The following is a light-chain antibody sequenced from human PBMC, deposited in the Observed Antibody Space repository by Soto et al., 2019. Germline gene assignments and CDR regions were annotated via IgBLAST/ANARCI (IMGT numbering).Light chain of an antibody. CDR3: QQSYGALSYI. V-gene: IGKV4-1*01. CDR1: QSVLYSSNNKTN. CDR2: WAS. Sequence: DIVMTQSPDSLAVSLGERATINCRSSQSVLYSSNNKTNLPLLIYWASTRESGVPDRFSGSGSGTDLTLAISSLQAEDVPVYFCQQSYGALSYIVGQGTKLEI. J-gene: IGKJ2*01.